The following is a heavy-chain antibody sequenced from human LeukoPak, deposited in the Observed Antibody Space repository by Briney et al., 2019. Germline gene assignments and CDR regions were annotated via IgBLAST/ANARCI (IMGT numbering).Heavy chain of an antibody. CDR2: ISYDGSNK. CDR3: ARDRGRDFDY. J-gene: IGHJ4*02. CDR1: GFTFSGYA. V-gene: IGHV3-30-3*01. Sequence: PGGSLRLSCAASGFTFSGYAMHWVRQAPGKGLEWVAVISYDGSNKYYADSVKGRFTISRDNSKNTLYLQMNSLRAEDTAVYYCARDRGRDFDYWGQGTLVTVSS.